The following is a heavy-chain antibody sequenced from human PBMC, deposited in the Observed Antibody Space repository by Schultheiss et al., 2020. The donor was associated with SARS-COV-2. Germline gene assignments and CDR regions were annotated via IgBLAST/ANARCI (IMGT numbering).Heavy chain of an antibody. D-gene: IGHD2-15*01. J-gene: IGHJ4*02. CDR1: GFTFSSYW. V-gene: IGHV3-74*01. CDR3: AKDHARCSGGSCYSKH. CDR2: INSDGSST. Sequence: GESLKISCAASGFTFSSYWMHWVRQAPGKGLVWVSRINSDGSSTSYADSVKGRFTISRDNAKNTLYLQMNSLRAEDTAVYYCAKDHARCSGGSCYSKHWGQGTLVTVSS.